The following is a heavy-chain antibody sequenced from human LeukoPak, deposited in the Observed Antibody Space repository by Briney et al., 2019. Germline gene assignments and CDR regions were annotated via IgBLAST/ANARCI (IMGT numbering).Heavy chain of an antibody. J-gene: IGHJ4*02. D-gene: IGHD3-10*01. V-gene: IGHV3-23*01. Sequence: PGGSLRLSCAASGFSFTYFAMGWVRQAPGKGLQWLSSITRSGATFYAESVEGRFTISRDSSKETLYLHMNSLSGEDTGVFYCAKGSTPGNGYFFEYWGQGALVTVS. CDR3: AKGSTPGNGYFFEY. CDR1: GFSFTYFA. CDR2: ITRSGAT.